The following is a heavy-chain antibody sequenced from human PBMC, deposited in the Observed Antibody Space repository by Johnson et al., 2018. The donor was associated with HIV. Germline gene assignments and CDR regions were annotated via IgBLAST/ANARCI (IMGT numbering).Heavy chain of an antibody. J-gene: IGHJ3*02. Sequence: QVQLVESGGGVVQPGGSLRLSCAASGFTFSSYGMHWVRQAPGKGLEWVALISYDGSNKYHADSVKGRFTISRDNSKNTLSLQMNGLRAEDTAVYYCAKLWSRDPDNFWSGPTFDIWGQGTMVTVSS. CDR1: GFTFSSYG. V-gene: IGHV3-33*05. CDR2: ISYDGSNK. CDR3: AKLWSRDPDNFWSGPTFDI. D-gene: IGHD3-3*01.